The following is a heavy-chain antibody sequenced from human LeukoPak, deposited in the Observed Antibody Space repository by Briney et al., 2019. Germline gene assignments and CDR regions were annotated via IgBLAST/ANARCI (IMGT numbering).Heavy chain of an antibody. J-gene: IGHJ6*02. Sequence: ASVKVSCKASGYTFTGYYMHWVRQAPGQGLEWMGWINPNSGGTNYAQKFQGRVTMTRDTSISTAYTELSRLRSDDTAVYYCARVRGEEVRGVIKDYYYYGMGVWGQGTTVTVSS. V-gene: IGHV1-2*02. CDR2: INPNSGGT. CDR3: ARVRGEEVRGVIKDYYYYGMGV. CDR1: GYTFTGYY. D-gene: IGHD3-10*01.